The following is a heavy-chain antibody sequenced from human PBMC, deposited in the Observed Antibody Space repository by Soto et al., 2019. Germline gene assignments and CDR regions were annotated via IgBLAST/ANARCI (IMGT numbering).Heavy chain of an antibody. CDR2: INHSGST. D-gene: IGHD3-22*01. Sequence: QVQLQQWGAGLLKPSETLSLTCAVYGGSFSGYYWSWIRQPPGKGLEWIGEINHSGSTNYNPSLTGRVTXXVXTXXNQFSLKLSSVTAADTAVYYCASRFPYYDSSGYRHWGQGTLVTVSS. J-gene: IGHJ4*02. V-gene: IGHV4-34*01. CDR3: ASRFPYYDSSGYRH. CDR1: GGSFSGYY.